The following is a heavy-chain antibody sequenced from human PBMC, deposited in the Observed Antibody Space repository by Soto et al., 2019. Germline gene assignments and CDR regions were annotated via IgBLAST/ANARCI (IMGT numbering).Heavy chain of an antibody. CDR1: GYTFTGYY. Sequence: GASVKVSCKASGYTFTGYYMHWGRQAPGQGLEWMGWINPNSGGTNYAQKFQGWVTMTRDTSISTAYMELSRLRSDDTAVYYCARESSCSSTSCYDAWFDPWGQGTLVTVSS. J-gene: IGHJ5*02. V-gene: IGHV1-2*04. CDR2: INPNSGGT. CDR3: ARESSCSSTSCYDAWFDP. D-gene: IGHD2-2*01.